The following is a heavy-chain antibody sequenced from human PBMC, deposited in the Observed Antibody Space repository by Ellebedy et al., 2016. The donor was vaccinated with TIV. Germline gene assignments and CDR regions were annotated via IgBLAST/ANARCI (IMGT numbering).Heavy chain of an antibody. CDR1: GFTFSNYW. Sequence: GGSLRLXCAASGFTFSNYWMSWVRQAPGKGLEWVANIKQDGSEKYCVDSVKGRFTISRDNAENSLYLQMNSLRAEDTAVYYCARDKVVGATYFDYWGQGTLVTVSS. CDR2: IKQDGSEK. CDR3: ARDKVVGATYFDY. J-gene: IGHJ4*02. V-gene: IGHV3-7*01. D-gene: IGHD1-26*01.